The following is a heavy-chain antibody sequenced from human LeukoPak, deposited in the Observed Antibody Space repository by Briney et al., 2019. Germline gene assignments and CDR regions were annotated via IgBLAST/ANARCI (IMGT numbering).Heavy chain of an antibody. CDR3: AKDRYSSPTDGYFDY. V-gene: IGHV3-23*01. CDR2: ISGSGGST. D-gene: IGHD6-13*01. CDR1: GFTFSSYA. Sequence: PGGSLRLSCAASGFTFSSYAMSWVRQAPGKGLEWVSGISGSGGSTYYVDSVKGRFTISRDNSKNTLYLQMNSLRAEDTAVYYCAKDRYSSPTDGYFDYWGQGTLVTVSS. J-gene: IGHJ4*02.